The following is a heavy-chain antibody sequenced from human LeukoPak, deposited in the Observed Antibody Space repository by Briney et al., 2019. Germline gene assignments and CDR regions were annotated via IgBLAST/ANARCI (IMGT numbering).Heavy chain of an antibody. V-gene: IGHV3-23*01. CDR2: ISGSAHST. CDR3: AKDLRYSGTYTGFDY. Sequence: PGGSLRLSCAASGFTFNTYAMSWVRQAPGKGLEWVSAISGSAHSTHYVDSVKGRFTISRDNSKNTVYLQMNSLRAEDTAIYYCAKDLRYSGTYTGFDYWGQGTLVTVSS. D-gene: IGHD1-26*01. CDR1: GFTFNTYA. J-gene: IGHJ4*02.